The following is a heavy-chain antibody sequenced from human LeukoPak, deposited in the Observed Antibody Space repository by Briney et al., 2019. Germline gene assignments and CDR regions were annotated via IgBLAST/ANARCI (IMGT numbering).Heavy chain of an antibody. D-gene: IGHD3-22*01. CDR2: IKSDGSST. CDR1: GFTFSNYW. CDR3: ARRRYDSSGYFDY. Sequence: GGSLRLSCAASGFTFSNYWMHWVRQAPGKGPVWVSRIKSDGSSTRFADSVQGRFTISRDNSKKTLYLQMNSLRVEDTAVYYCARRRYDSSGYFDYWGQGTLVPVSS. J-gene: IGHJ4*02. V-gene: IGHV3-74*01.